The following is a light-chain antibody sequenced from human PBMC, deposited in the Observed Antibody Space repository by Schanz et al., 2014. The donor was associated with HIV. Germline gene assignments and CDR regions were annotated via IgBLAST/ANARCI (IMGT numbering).Light chain of an antibody. CDR2: EVS. J-gene: IGLJ2*01. CDR3: SSYTSSSTLVV. V-gene: IGLV2-8*01. CDR1: SSDVGGHNY. Sequence: QSALTQPPSASGSPGQSVTISCTGTSSDVGGHNYVSWYQHHPGKAPKLIIFEVSERPSGVPDRFSGSKSGNTASLTVSGLQAEDEADYYCSSYTSSSTLVVFGGGTKLTVL.